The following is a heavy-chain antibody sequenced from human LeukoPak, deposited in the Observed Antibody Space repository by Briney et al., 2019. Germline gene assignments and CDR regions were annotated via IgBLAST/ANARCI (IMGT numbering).Heavy chain of an antibody. V-gene: IGHV4-34*01. CDR3: ASVDTAYSLSFDY. CDR2: INHSGST. CDR1: NESFSGHY. D-gene: IGHD5-18*01. Sequence: SETLSLTCAIYNESFSGHYWTWIRQPPGKGLEWIGEINHSGSTNYNPSLKSRVTISVDTSKNQFSLKLSSVTAADTAVYYCASVDTAYSLSFDYWGQGTLVTVSS. J-gene: IGHJ4*02.